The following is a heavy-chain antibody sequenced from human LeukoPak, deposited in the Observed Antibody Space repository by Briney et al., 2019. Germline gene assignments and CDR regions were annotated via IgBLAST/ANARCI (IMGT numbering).Heavy chain of an antibody. CDR3: ARDPYSGSYGGYYYYYMDV. CDR2: IRYDGSNK. V-gene: IGHV3-30*02. CDR1: GFTFSSYG. J-gene: IGHJ6*03. Sequence: GGSLRLSCAASGFTFSSYGMHWVRQAPGKGLEWVAFIRYDGSNKYYADSVKGRFTISRDNAKNSLYLQMNSLRDEDTAVYYCARDPYSGSYGGYYYYYMDVWGKGTTVTISS. D-gene: IGHD1-26*01.